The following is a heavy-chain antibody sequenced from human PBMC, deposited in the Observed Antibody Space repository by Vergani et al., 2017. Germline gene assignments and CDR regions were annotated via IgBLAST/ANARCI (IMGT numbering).Heavy chain of an antibody. J-gene: IGHJ6*04. CDR2: INPNSGGT. V-gene: IGHV1-2*04. CDR3: ARVVLLLSGGDYYYGMDG. CDR1: GYTFTGYY. Sequence: QVQLVQSGAEVKKPGASVKVSCKASGYTFTGYYMHWVRQAPGQGLEWMGWINPNSGGTNYAQKFQGWVTMTRDTSIRTAYMELSRLRSDDTAVYYCARVVLLLSGGDYYYGMDGWGEGTTVTFSS. D-gene: IGHD2-15*01.